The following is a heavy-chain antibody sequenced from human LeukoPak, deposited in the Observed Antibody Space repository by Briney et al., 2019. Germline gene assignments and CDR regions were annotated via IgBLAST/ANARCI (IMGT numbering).Heavy chain of an antibody. CDR3: ASQVPDSSPDC. V-gene: IGHV3-30-3*01. CDR1: GFTFSSYA. Sequence: GGSLRLSCAASGFTFSSYAMHWVRQAPGKGLEWVAVISYDGSNKYYADSVKGRFTISRDNSKNTLYLQMNSLRAEDTAVYYCASQVPDSSPDCWGQGTLVTVSS. CDR2: ISYDGSNK. J-gene: IGHJ4*02. D-gene: IGHD3-22*01.